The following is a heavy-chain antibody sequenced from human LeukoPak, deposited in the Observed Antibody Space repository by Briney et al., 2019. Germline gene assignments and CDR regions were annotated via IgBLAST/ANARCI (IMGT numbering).Heavy chain of an antibody. CDR2: IYYSGST. CDR3: ARHSSYYTKHVTIDY. D-gene: IGHD3-10*01. V-gene: IGHV4-39*01. CDR1: GGSISSSSYY. Sequence: SETLSLTCTVSGGSISSSSYYWGWLRQPPGKGLEWIGSIYYSGSTYYNPSLKSQFTISVDTSKNQFCLKLSSVTAADTAVYYCARHSSYYTKHVTIDYWGQGTLVTVSS. J-gene: IGHJ4*02.